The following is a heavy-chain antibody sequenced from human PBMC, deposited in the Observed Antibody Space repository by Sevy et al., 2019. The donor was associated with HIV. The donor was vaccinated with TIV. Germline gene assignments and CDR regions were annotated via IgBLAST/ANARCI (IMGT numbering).Heavy chain of an antibody. Sequence: GGSLRLSCAASGFTFSSYAMSWVRKAPGKGLEWVSAISGSGGSTYYADPVKGRFTISRDNSKNTLYLQMNSLRAEDTAVYYCAKGRLYYGSGRDGMDVWGQGTTVTVSS. CDR3: AKGRLYYGSGRDGMDV. D-gene: IGHD3-10*01. CDR2: ISGSGGST. J-gene: IGHJ6*02. CDR1: GFTFSSYA. V-gene: IGHV3-23*01.